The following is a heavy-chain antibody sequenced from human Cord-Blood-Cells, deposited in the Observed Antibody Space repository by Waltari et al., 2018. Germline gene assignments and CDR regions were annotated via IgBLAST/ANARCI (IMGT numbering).Heavy chain of an antibody. CDR1: GFTFDDYA. Sequence: EVQLVESGGGLVQPGRSLRLSCAASGFTFDDYAMHWVRHAPGKGLAWVSGISWNSGSIGYADSVQGRFTISRDNAKNSLYLQMNSLRAEDTALYYCAKDSRLAAAGKAQVDYWGQGTLVTVSS. CDR2: ISWNSGSI. CDR3: AKDSRLAAAGKAQVDY. J-gene: IGHJ4*02. D-gene: IGHD6-13*01. V-gene: IGHV3-9*01.